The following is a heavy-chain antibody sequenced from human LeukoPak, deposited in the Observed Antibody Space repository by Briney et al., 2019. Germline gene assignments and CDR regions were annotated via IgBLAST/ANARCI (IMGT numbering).Heavy chain of an antibody. CDR1: GFTSGDYG. CDR3: SRDDNWAQENFDY. V-gene: IGHV3-49*03. CDR2: IRSKTYGGTT. Sequence: GGSLRLSCTASGFTSGDYGMSWFRQAPGKGLEWVGHIRSKTYGGTTEYATSIKGRFIISRDDSKSIAYLQMNSLKTEDTAVYYCSRDDNWAQENFDYWGQGTLVTVSS. J-gene: IGHJ4*02. D-gene: IGHD1-20*01.